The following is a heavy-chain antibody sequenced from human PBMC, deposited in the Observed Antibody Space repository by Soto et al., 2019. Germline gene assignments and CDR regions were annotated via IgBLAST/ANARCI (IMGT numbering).Heavy chain of an antibody. Sequence: QVQLVQSGAEVKKPGASVKVSCKASGYTFTSYHMHWVRQPPGQGLETMGIINPSGGSTRYAQKFQGRVTMTRDTSTSTVYMELSSLGSEDTAVYYCARVVWQQLGNDAFDIWGQGTMVTVS. J-gene: IGHJ3*02. CDR3: ARVVWQQLGNDAFDI. V-gene: IGHV1-46*01. CDR2: INPSGGST. CDR1: GYTFTSYH. D-gene: IGHD6-13*01.